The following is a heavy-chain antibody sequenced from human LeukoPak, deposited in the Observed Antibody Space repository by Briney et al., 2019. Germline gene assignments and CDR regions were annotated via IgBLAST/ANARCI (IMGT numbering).Heavy chain of an antibody. CDR3: AREVAVGYDFWSGYYRHFDY. V-gene: IGHV1-8*01. CDR1: GYTFTSYD. J-gene: IGHJ4*02. Sequence: ASVKVSCKASGYTFTSYDINWVRQATGQGLEWMGWMNPNSGNTGYAQKFQGRVTMTRNTSISTAYMELGSLRSEDTAVYYCAREVAVGYDFWSGYYRHFDYWGQGTLVTVSS. CDR2: MNPNSGNT. D-gene: IGHD3-3*01.